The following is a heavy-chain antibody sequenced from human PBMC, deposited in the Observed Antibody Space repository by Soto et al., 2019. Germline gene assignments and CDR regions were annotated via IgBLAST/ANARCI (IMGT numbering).Heavy chain of an antibody. Sequence: EVQLLESGGGLVQPGGSLRLSCAASGFTFSTYAMSWVRQAPGKGLEWISAIVGSGGTTWYADSVKGRFTISRDNSKNTLYLQMNSLRVEDTALYYGARDRRYPDDGVDIWGQVTMVTVSS. J-gene: IGHJ3*02. CDR1: GFTFSTYA. D-gene: IGHD1-26*01. V-gene: IGHV3-23*01. CDR2: IVGSGGTT. CDR3: ARDRRYPDDGVDI.